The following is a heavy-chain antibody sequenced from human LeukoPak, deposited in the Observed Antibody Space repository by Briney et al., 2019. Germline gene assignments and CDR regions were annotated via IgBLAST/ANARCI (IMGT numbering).Heavy chain of an antibody. V-gene: IGHV4-59*01. CDR2: IYYSGRT. D-gene: IGHD1-14*01. Sequence: SETLSLTCTVSGGSISGYYWTWIRQPPGKALEWIGYIYYSGRTSYNPSLKSRVTMSVDTSKNQFSLKLSSVTAADTAVYYCARDGNPWNLDVWGRGTLVTVSS. CDR3: ARDGNPWNLDV. CDR1: GGSISGYY. J-gene: IGHJ2*01.